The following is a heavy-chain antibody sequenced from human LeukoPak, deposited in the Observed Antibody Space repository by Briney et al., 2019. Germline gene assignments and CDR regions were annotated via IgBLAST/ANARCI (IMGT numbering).Heavy chain of an antibody. CDR2: IIPIFGTA. Sequence: SVKVSCKASGGTFSSYAISWVRQAPGQGLEWMGGIIPIFGTANYAQKFQGRVTITTDESTSTAYMELSSLRSEDTAVYYCARAIPQGYCSSTSCYPVSGWFDPWGQGTLVTVSS. V-gene: IGHV1-69*05. CDR1: GGTFSSYA. CDR3: ARAIPQGYCSSTSCYPVSGWFDP. J-gene: IGHJ5*02. D-gene: IGHD2-2*01.